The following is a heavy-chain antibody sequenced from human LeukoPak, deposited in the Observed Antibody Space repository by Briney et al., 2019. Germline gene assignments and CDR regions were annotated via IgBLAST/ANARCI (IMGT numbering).Heavy chain of an antibody. Sequence: ASVKVSCKASGYTFTGYYMHWVRQAPGQGLEWMGWINHNSGGTNYAQKFQGGVTMTRDTSISTAYMELSRLRSDDTAVYYCARGGYYYDSSGSYPYYFDYWGQGTLVTVSS. CDR1: GYTFTGYY. D-gene: IGHD3-22*01. CDR3: ARGGYYYDSSGSYPYYFDY. V-gene: IGHV1-2*02. J-gene: IGHJ4*02. CDR2: INHNSGGT.